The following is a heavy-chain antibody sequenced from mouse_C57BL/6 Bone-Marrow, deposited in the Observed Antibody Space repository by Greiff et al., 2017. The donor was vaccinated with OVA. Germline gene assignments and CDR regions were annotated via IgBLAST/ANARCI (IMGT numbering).Heavy chain of an antibody. V-gene: IGHV5-4*01. Sequence: EVQLMESGGGLVKPGGSLKLSCAASGFTFSSYAMSWVRQTPEKRLEWVATISDGGSYTYYPDNVKGRFTISRDNAKNNLYLQMSHLKSEDTAMYYCARDNLAWFAYWGQGTLVTVSA. CDR2: ISDGGSYT. D-gene: IGHD1-3*01. J-gene: IGHJ3*01. CDR3: ARDNLAWFAY. CDR1: GFTFSSYA.